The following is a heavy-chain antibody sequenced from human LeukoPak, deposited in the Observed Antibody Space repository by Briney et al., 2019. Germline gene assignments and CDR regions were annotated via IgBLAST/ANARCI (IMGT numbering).Heavy chain of an antibody. CDR2: IYHSGST. V-gene: IGHV4-38-2*01. D-gene: IGHD3-16*01. J-gene: IGHJ6*03. CDR3: ARTLRWGPYYYYYMDV. Sequence: SETLSLTCAVSGYSISSGYYWGWIRQPPGKGLEWIGSIYHSGSTYYNPSLKSRVTISVDTSKNQFSLKLSSVTAADTAVYYCARTLRWGPYYYYYMDVWGKGTTVTVSS. CDR1: GYSISSGYY.